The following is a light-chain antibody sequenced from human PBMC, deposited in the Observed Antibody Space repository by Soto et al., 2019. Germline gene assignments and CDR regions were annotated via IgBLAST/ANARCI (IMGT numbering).Light chain of an antibody. J-gene: IGLJ1*01. CDR2: EVS. Sequence: QSVLTQPPSASGSPGQSVTISCTGTSSDVGGYNYVSWHQQHPGKAPKLMIYEVSKRPSGVPDRFSGSKSGNTASLTVSGLQAEDEADYYCSSYAGSILYVFGTGTKLTVL. V-gene: IGLV2-8*01. CDR3: SSYAGSILYV. CDR1: SSDVGGYNY.